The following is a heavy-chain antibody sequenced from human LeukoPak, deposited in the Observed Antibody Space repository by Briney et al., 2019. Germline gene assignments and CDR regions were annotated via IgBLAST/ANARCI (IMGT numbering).Heavy chain of an antibody. Sequence: GGSLRLSCAASGFTFSSYSMNWVRQAPGKGLEWVSSISSSSSYIYYADSVKGRFTISRDNAKNSLYLQMNSLRAEDTAVYYCARDPRTKVTTSLFDYWGQGTLVTVSS. CDR2: ISSSSSYI. CDR3: ARDPRTKVTTSLFDY. J-gene: IGHJ4*02. CDR1: GFTFSSYS. D-gene: IGHD4-17*01. V-gene: IGHV3-21*01.